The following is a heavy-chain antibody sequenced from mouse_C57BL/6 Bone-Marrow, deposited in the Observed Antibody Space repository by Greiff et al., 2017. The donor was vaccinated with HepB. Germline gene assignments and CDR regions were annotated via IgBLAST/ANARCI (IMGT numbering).Heavy chain of an antibody. CDR1: GFTFSSYA. CDR3: ARGSYEYAMDY. D-gene: IGHD6-1*01. Sequence: EVKLMESGGGLVKPGGSLKLSCAASGFTFSSYAMSWVRQTPEKRLEWVATISDGGSYTYYPDKIKGRFTISKDNAKNNLYLQMSHLKAEDTTMYYCARGSYEYAMDYWGQGTSVTVSA. CDR2: ISDGGSYT. V-gene: IGHV5-4*03. J-gene: IGHJ4*01.